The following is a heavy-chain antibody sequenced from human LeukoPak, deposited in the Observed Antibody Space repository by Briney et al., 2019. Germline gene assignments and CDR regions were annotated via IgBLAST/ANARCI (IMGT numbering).Heavy chain of an antibody. CDR3: AKDDTMVRGVITSTFDY. CDR2: ISGSGGST. CDR1: GFTFSSYG. Sequence: GGTLRLSCAASGFTFSSYGMSWVRQAPGKGQEWVSAISGSGGSTYYADSVKGRFTISRDNSKNTLYLQMNSLRAEDTAIYYCAKDDTMVRGVITSTFDYWGQGTLVTVSS. V-gene: IGHV3-23*01. J-gene: IGHJ4*02. D-gene: IGHD3-10*01.